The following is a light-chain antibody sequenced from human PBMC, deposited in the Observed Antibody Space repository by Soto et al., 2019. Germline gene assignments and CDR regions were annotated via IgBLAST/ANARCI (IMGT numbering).Light chain of an antibody. V-gene: IGKV3-20*01. CDR2: GAS. J-gene: IGKJ5*01. Sequence: EIVLTQSPGTLSLSPGERATLSCRASQSVGSSYLAWYQQKPGQAPRLLIYGASIRATGIPDRFSGSGSGTDFTLTIGRLEPEDFAVYYCQQYGSSPITFGQGTRLEIK. CDR3: QQYGSSPIT. CDR1: QSVGSSY.